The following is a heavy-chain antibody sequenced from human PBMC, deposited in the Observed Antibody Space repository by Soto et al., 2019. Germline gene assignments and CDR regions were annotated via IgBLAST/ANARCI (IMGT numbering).Heavy chain of an antibody. J-gene: IGHJ3*02. V-gene: IGHV4-31*03. CDR1: GGSISSGGYY. Sequence: SETLSLTCTVSGGSISSGGYYWSWIRQHPGKGLEWIGYIYYSGSTYYNPSLKSRVTISLDTSKNQFSLKLSSVTAADTAVYYGARWNDEVAHDALDIWGQGTMVTVS. CDR3: ARWNDEVAHDALDI. D-gene: IGHD1-1*01. CDR2: IYYSGST.